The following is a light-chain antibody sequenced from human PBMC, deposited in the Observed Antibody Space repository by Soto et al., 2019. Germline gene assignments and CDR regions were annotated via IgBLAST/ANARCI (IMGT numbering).Light chain of an antibody. J-gene: IGKJ5*01. CDR2: AAS. Sequence: DIQMTQSPSSLSASVGDRVTITCRASQSISTYLHWYQQKPGKAPNLLIYAASTLQSGVPSRFSGSGSGTDFTLTISSLQPEDFATYYCQQLHDYPITFGQGTRLEIK. CDR1: QSISTY. V-gene: IGKV1-39*01. CDR3: QQLHDYPIT.